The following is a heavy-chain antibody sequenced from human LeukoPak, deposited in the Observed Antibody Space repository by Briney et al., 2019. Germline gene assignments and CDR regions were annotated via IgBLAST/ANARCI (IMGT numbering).Heavy chain of an antibody. V-gene: IGHV1-2*02. J-gene: IGHJ4*02. CDR3: AREATIKGYYFDY. CDR2: INPNSGGT. D-gene: IGHD5-12*01. Sequence: VSLKVSCKASGYTFTGYYMHWVRQAPGQGLEWMGWINPNSGGTNYAQKFKGRVPMPRDTSISTAYMELSRLRSDDTAVYYCAREATIKGYYFDYWGQGTLVTVSS. CDR1: GYTFTGYY.